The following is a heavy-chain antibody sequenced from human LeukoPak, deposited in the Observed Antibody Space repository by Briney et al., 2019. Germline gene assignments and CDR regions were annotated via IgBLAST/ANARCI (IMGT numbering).Heavy chain of an antibody. V-gene: IGHV1-2*06. D-gene: IGHD3-10*01. Sequence: ASVKVSCKASGYTFTDYYMHWVRQAPGQGLEWMGRISPNSGGTNYPPKFQGRVTMTRDTSISTAYMELSRLKSDDTAVYYCAGDRDSGSYRDTFHIWGQGTMVTVSS. J-gene: IGHJ3*02. CDR1: GYTFTDYY. CDR2: ISPNSGGT. CDR3: AGDRDSGSYRDTFHI.